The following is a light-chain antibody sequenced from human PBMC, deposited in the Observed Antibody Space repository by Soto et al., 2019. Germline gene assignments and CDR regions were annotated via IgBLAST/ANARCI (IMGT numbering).Light chain of an antibody. CDR1: QSISGW. CDR2: DXS. V-gene: IGKV1-5*01. CDR3: QQYKSYPRT. Sequence: DIHMTQSPSTLSASVGDRVTITXRASQSISGWLAWYQQQQGXAPKXXXDDXSSLERGGPSRLSGSGSGTEFTLTISSLQPDYFANYYCQQYKSYPRTFGGGTKVDIK. J-gene: IGKJ4*02.